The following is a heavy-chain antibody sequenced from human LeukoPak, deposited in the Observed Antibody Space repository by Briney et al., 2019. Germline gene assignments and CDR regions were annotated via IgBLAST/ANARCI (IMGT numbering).Heavy chain of an antibody. Sequence: SETLSLTCTVSGYSISSGYYWGWIRQPPGKGLEWIGSIYHSGSTYYNPSLKSRVTISVDTSKNQFSLKLSSVTAADTAVYYCAREAVGAAHDYWGQGTLVTVSS. D-gene: IGHD6-6*01. CDR1: GYSISSGYY. CDR2: IYHSGST. J-gene: IGHJ4*02. CDR3: AREAVGAAHDY. V-gene: IGHV4-38-2*02.